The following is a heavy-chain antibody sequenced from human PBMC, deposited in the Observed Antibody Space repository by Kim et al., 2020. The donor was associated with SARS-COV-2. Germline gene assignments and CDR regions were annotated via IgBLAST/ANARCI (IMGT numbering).Heavy chain of an antibody. V-gene: IGHV3-48*02. J-gene: IGHJ4*02. CDR3: ARDLLYYYGSGSNN. CDR1: GFTFSSYS. Sequence: GGSLRLSCAASGFTFSSYSMNWVRQAPGKGLEWVSYISSSSSTIYYADSVKGRFTISRDNAKNSLYLQMNSLRDEDTAVYYCARDLLYYYGSGSNNWGQGTLVTVSS. D-gene: IGHD3-10*01. CDR2: ISSSSSTI.